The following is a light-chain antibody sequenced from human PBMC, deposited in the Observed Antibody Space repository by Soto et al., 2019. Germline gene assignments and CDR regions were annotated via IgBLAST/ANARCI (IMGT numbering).Light chain of an antibody. J-gene: IGKJ5*01. V-gene: IGKV3-15*01. CDR1: QSVRSS. CDR2: GAS. CDR3: HQYYNCPLIT. Sequence: MSQSAATVSVPPGEGACLSCRVSQSVRSSFSCFQQQPARAPTLLIFGASTRATTIPARFIGSGSSTEFTLPIISLLSQDFSVYYCHQYYNCPLITFGQGTLLEI.